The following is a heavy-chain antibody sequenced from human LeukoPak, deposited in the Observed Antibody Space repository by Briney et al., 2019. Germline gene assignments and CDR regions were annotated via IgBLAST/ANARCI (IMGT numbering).Heavy chain of an antibody. Sequence: SETLSLTCTVSGGSISSGGYYWSWIRQHPGKGLEWIGYIYYSGSTYYNPSLKSRVTISVDTSKNQFSLKLGSVTAADTAVYYCARGTYYYDSSGYYLVDYWGQGTLVTVSS. CDR3: ARGTYYYDSSGYYLVDY. CDR2: IYYSGST. J-gene: IGHJ4*02. V-gene: IGHV4-31*03. CDR1: GGSISSGGYY. D-gene: IGHD3-22*01.